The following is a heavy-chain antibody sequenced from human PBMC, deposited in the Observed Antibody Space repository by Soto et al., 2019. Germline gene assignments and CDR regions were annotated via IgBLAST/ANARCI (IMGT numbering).Heavy chain of an antibody. V-gene: IGHV3-7*01. CDR3: AGSLYSGASD. D-gene: IGHD6-19*01. CDR2: IQPDGSDT. CDR1: GFTFSTAW. Sequence: EVQLVESGGGLVQPGGSLRLSCAASGFTFSTAWMSWVRQAPGKGLEWVAHIQPDGSDTYYGDSVKGRFTVSRDNPKNLLYLQLNSLGADDTAVYYYAGSLYSGASDWGQGTLVTVSS. J-gene: IGHJ4*02.